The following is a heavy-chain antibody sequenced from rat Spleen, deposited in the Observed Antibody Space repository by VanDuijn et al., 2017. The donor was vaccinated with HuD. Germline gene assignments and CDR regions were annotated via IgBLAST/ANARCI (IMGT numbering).Heavy chain of an antibody. CDR2: ISNSGGST. CDR3: ARHGVNYGAYNWFAY. Sequence: EVQLVESGGGLVQPGRSLQLSCAASGFNFSNYGMHWIRQAPTKGLEWVVSISNSGGSTYYPDSVKGRFTISRDNAKSTLYLQMDSLRSEDTATYYCARHGVNYGAYNWFAYWGQGTLVTVSS. CDR1: GFNFSNYG. D-gene: IGHD1-11*01. V-gene: IGHV5-19*01. J-gene: IGHJ3*01.